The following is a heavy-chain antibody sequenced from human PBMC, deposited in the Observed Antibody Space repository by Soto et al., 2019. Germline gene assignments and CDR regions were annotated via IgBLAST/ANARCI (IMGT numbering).Heavy chain of an antibody. V-gene: IGHV1-18*04. CDR3: AREAVSGIIGLDV. J-gene: IGHJ6*02. Sequence: ASVKVSCKASGYTFTAYGISWVRQAPGQGLEWMGWINPYNGNTNYAQKLQGRLTMTTDTPTSTAYMELRSLRSDDTAVYYCAREAVSGIIGLDVWGQGTTVTVSS. CDR1: GYTFTAYG. D-gene: IGHD6-19*01. CDR2: INPYNGNT.